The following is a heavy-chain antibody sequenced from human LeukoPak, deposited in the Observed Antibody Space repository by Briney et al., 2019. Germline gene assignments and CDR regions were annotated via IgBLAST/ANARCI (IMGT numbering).Heavy chain of an antibody. V-gene: IGHV3-30*02. CDR3: ARDAYLSR. CDR2: IRYDGSNK. CDR1: GFTFSSYG. J-gene: IGHJ4*02. D-gene: IGHD3-16*01. Sequence: GGSLRLSCAASGFTFSSYGMHWVRQAPGKGLEWAAFIRYDGSNKYYADSVKGRFTTSRDNSKNTLYLQMNSLRDEDTAIYYCARDAYLSRWGQGTLVTVSS.